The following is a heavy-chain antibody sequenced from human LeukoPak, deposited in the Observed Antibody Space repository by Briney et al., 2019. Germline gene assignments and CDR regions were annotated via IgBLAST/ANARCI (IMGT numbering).Heavy chain of an antibody. J-gene: IGHJ5*02. D-gene: IGHD3-10*01. V-gene: IGHV5-51*01. CDR3: ARQTTSGWFDP. CDR1: GYSFTNYW. CDR2: IYPSDSDT. Sequence: GESLKISCKGSGYSFTNYWIAWVRQMPGKGLEWMGIIYPSDSDTRYSPSFQGQVTISADKSISTAYLQWSSLKASDTAMYYCARQTTSGWFDPWGQGTLVTVSS.